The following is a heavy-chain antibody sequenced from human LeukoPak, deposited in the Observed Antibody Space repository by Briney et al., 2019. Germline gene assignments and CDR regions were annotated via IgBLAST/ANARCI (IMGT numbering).Heavy chain of an antibody. Sequence: GGSLRLSCAASGFTFSSYWMHWVRQAPGKGLVWVSRIQTDGSSTNYADSVKGRFTISRDDAKNTLYLQMNSLRAEDTAVYYCATYYDFWSGYSRSYYFDYWGQGTLVTVSS. CDR2: IQTDGSST. CDR1: GFTFSSYW. D-gene: IGHD3-3*01. V-gene: IGHV3-74*01. J-gene: IGHJ4*02. CDR3: ATYYDFWSGYSRSYYFDY.